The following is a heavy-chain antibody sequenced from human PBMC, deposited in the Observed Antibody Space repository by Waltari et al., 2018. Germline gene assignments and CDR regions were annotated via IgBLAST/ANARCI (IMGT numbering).Heavy chain of an antibody. V-gene: IGHV4-39*07. Sequence: QVQLQESCPGLVKSSDTLSLTCTVSGGSISTTNYNWGWIRQPPGKGLEWIGSFFNVGTTFSIPSLKSRVTISVDRSKNRFSLYLHSVTATDSAVYYCVRGAFESWGQGTLVTVSS. CDR3: VRGAFES. J-gene: IGHJ4*02. CDR1: GGSISTTNYN. CDR2: FFNVGTT.